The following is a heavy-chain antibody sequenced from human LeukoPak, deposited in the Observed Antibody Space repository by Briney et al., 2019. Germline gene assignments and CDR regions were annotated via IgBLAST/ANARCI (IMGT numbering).Heavy chain of an antibody. CDR2: ISSSSSYI. CDR3: ARKDDSSGYYYTPPDY. CDR1: GFTFSSYS. J-gene: IGHJ4*02. Sequence: GGCLRLSCAASGFTFSSYSMNWVRQAPGKGLEWVSSISSSSSYIYYADSVKGRFTISRDNAKNSLYLQMNSLRAEDTAVYYCARKDDSSGYYYTPPDYWGQGTLVTVSS. D-gene: IGHD3-22*01. V-gene: IGHV3-21*01.